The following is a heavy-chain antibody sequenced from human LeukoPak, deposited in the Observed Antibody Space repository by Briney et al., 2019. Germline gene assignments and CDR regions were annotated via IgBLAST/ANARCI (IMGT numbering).Heavy chain of an antibody. D-gene: IGHD3-9*01. CDR2: RKQDGSEK. V-gene: IGHV3-7*01. CDR3: ARGGVDIFTGYYHPFDY. Sequence: GGSLRLSCAASGFTFSSYWMSWVRQAPGKGLEWVANRKQDGSEKYYVDSVKGRFTISRDNAKNSLYLQMNSLRAEDTAVYYCARGGVDIFTGYYHPFDYWGQGTLVTVSS. J-gene: IGHJ4*02. CDR1: GFTFSSYW.